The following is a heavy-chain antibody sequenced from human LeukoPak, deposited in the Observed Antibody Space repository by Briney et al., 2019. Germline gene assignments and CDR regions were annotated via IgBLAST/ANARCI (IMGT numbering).Heavy chain of an antibody. D-gene: IGHD3-16*01. Sequence: GGSLRLSCVASGFSLSSYGMSWVRQAPGKGLEGGSAITANGGSTYYAGSVQGRFTISKDNSKDTLYLQMNSMRAEDTAIYYCARLNGPAITTFGGVTWFDPWGQGTLVTVSS. CDR2: ITANGGST. J-gene: IGHJ5*02. V-gene: IGHV3-23*01. CDR1: GFSLSSYG. CDR3: ARLNGPAITTFGGVTWFDP.